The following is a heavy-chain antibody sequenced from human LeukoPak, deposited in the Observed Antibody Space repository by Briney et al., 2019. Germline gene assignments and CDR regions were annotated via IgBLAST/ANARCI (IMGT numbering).Heavy chain of an antibody. CDR3: ARDSYQDYYGRFDP. D-gene: IGHD3-10*01. Sequence: GGSLRLSCAASGFSFSNQGMHWVRQAPGKRLEWVAVIWDDGNNKRYANSVNGRFTISRDNSENTLYLQMNGLTAEDTAMYYCARDSYQDYYGRFDPWGQGTLVIVSS. CDR2: IWDDGNNK. CDR1: GFSFSNQG. J-gene: IGHJ5*02. V-gene: IGHV3-33*01.